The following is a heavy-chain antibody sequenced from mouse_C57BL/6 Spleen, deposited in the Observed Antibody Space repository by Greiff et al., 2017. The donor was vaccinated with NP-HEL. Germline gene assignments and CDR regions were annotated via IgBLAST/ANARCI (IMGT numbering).Heavy chain of an antibody. CDR2: IDPSDSYT. V-gene: IGHV1-69*01. Sequence: QVQLQQPGADLVMPGASVKLSCKASGYTFTSYWMHWVKQRPGQGLEWIGEIDPSDSYTNYNQKFKGKSTLTVDKSSSTAYMQLSSLTSEDSAVYYCARHGSSFDYWGQGTTLTVSS. D-gene: IGHD1-1*01. CDR3: ARHGSSFDY. J-gene: IGHJ2*01. CDR1: GYTFTSYW.